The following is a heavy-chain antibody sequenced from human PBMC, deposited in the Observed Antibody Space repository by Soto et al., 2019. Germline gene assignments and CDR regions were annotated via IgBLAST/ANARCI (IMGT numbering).Heavy chain of an antibody. CDR2: IYHSGST. D-gene: IGHD3-10*01. Sequence: SETLSLTCAVSGYSIISGYYWGLLRQPPGKGLEGIGSIYHSGSTYYNPSLKSRVTISVDTSKNQFSLKLSSVTAADPAVYYCARAFGYGCNSGIDYWGQGTLVTVSS. CDR3: ARAFGYGCNSGIDY. J-gene: IGHJ4*02. CDR1: GYSIISGYY. V-gene: IGHV4-38-2*01.